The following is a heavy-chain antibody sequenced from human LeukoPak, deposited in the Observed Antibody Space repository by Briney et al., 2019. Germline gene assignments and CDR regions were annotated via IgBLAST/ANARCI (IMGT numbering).Heavy chain of an antibody. CDR2: ISYDGSNK. D-gene: IGHD6-13*01. CDR1: GFTFSSYG. Sequence: GGSLRLSCAASGFTFSSYGMHWVRQAPGKGLEWVAVISYDGSNKYYADSVKGRFTISRDNSKNTLYLQMNSLRDEDTAVYYCAKGKEQQLVRIAYDYWGQGTLVIVSS. J-gene: IGHJ4*02. V-gene: IGHV3-30*18. CDR3: AKGKEQQLVRIAYDY.